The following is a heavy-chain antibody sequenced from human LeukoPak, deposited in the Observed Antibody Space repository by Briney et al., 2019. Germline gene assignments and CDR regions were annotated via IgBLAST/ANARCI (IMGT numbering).Heavy chain of an antibody. V-gene: IGHV3-48*01. CDR2: ISSSSSTI. D-gene: IGHD3-3*01. CDR1: GLTFSSYS. CDR3: AKDGGAD. Sequence: GGSLRLSCAASGLTFSSYSMNWVRQAPGKGLEWVSYISSSSSTIYYADSVKGRFTISRDNSKDTLYLQMNSLTPEDTAVYYCAKDGGADWGQGTLVTVSS. J-gene: IGHJ4*02.